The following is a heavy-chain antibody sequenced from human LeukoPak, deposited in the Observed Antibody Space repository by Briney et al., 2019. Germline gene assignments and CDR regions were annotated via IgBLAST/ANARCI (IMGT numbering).Heavy chain of an antibody. CDR3: ARDPGRNFDYYYYGMDV. CDR2: ISSDGSDK. Sequence: PGGSLRLSCAASGFTFSSYAMHWVRQAPGKGLDWVALISSDGSDKYYADSVKGRFTISRAKSKNTLYLQMDGLRAEDTAVYYCARDPGRNFDYYYYGMDVWGQGTTVTVPS. V-gene: IGHV3-30-3*01. J-gene: IGHJ6*02. D-gene: IGHD1-14*01. CDR1: GFTFSSYA.